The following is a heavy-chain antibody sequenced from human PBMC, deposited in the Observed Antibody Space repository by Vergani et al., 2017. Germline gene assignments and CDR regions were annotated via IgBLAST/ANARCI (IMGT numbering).Heavy chain of an antibody. J-gene: IGHJ4*02. V-gene: IGHV1-2*02. Sequence: QVQLVQSGAEVKKPGASVKVSCTTSGYTFTGFHIHWVRQAPGQGPQWLGWINPYSGATTYGQDFQGRVTMTWDTSISTAYLNFNRVTSADTAMYFCARDFRVDVTAEFEYWGQGTLVIASS. CDR3: ARDFRVDVTAEFEY. D-gene: IGHD3-3*01. CDR1: GYTFTGFH. CDR2: INPYSGAT.